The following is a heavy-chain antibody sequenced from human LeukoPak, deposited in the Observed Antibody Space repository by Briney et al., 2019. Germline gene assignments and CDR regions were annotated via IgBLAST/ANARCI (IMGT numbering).Heavy chain of an antibody. D-gene: IGHD4-17*01. J-gene: IGHJ4*02. Sequence: SETLSLTCTVSGGSLSRCYWSWMRQPPGKGLEWIGYIYYSGSTNYNPSLKSRVTISVDTSKNQFSLKLSSVTAADTAVYYCARTVTSFDYWGQGTLVTVSS. CDR2: IYYSGST. CDR3: ARTVTSFDY. CDR1: GGSLSRCY. V-gene: IGHV4-59*01.